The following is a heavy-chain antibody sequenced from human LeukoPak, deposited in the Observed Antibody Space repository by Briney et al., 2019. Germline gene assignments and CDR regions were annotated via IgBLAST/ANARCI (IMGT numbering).Heavy chain of an antibody. J-gene: IGHJ3*02. CDR2: ISSSSSYT. D-gene: IGHD5-18*01. CDR1: GFTFSDYY. V-gene: IGHV3-11*06. CDR3: ARANTAMVPDI. Sequence: GSLRLSCAASGFTFSDYYMSWIRQAPGKGLEWVSYISSSSSYTNYAASVKGRFTISRDNAKNSLYLQMNSLRAEDTAVYYCARANTAMVPDIWGQGTMVTASS.